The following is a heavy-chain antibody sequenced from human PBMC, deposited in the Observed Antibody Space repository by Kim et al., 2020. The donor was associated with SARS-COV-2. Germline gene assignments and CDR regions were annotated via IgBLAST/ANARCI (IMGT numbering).Heavy chain of an antibody. Sequence: GGSLRLSCTASGFTFGDYVMNWVRQAPGKGLEWVGFIRSKAYGGTTEYAASVKGRFTISRDDYKSIVYLQLNSLTIDDTAVYYCTRPIPVADSYGCRYGGQGTLVTVS. D-gene: IGHD5-18*01. CDR1: GFTFGDYV. V-gene: IGHV3-49*04. CDR2: IRSKAYGGTT. CDR3: TRPIPVADSYGCRY. J-gene: IGHJ4*02.